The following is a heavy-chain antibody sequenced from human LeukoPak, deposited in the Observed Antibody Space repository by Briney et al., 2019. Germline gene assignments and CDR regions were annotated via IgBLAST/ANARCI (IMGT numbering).Heavy chain of an antibody. CDR1: GGTXSSYA. V-gene: IGHV1-69*04. Sequence: SVKVSCKASGGTXSSYALTRVRQAPGQGLEWMARIIPILDIANYAQTFQGRVTITADKSTSTAYIELSSQSSEDTAVYYCARDQGVIAPPPYGLDVWGQGTTVTVSS. D-gene: IGHD3-10*01. CDR3: ARDQGVIAPPPYGLDV. J-gene: IGHJ6*02. CDR2: IIPILDIA.